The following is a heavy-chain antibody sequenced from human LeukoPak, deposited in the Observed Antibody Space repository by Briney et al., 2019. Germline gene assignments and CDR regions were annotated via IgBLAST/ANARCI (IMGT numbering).Heavy chain of an antibody. J-gene: IGHJ4*02. D-gene: IGHD1-1*01. Sequence: ASVKASCKPSGYTFTSYTISWVRQAPGQRLEWVGWISAYNGNTRYAEELQGRITMTTDTSRTTAYMELRSLTSDDTAIYYCARGAGQLELLDYWGQGTLVTVSS. CDR2: ISAYNGNT. CDR3: ARGAGQLELLDY. CDR1: GYTFTSYT. V-gene: IGHV1-18*01.